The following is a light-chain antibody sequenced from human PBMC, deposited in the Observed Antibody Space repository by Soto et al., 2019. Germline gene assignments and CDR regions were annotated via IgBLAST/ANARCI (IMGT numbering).Light chain of an antibody. Sequence: QSVLTQPPSASGSPGQSVTISCTGTSGDVGGYNYVSWYQQHPGKAPKLMIYEVSKRPSGVPDRFSGSKSGNTASLTVSGLHAEDEADYYCSSYAGSNNPYVFGTGTKLTVL. CDR3: SSYAGSNNPYV. CDR1: SGDVGGYNY. J-gene: IGLJ1*01. V-gene: IGLV2-8*01. CDR2: EVS.